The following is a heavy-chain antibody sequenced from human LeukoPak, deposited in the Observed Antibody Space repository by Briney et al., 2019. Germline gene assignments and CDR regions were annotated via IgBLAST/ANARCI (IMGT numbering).Heavy chain of an antibody. J-gene: IGHJ4*02. D-gene: IGHD1-1*01. Sequence: VKGRFTISRDNSKNTLYLQMNSLRAEDTAVYYCAREATGTAGRTSYWGQRTLVTVSS. CDR3: AREATGTAGRTSY. V-gene: IGHV3-53*01.